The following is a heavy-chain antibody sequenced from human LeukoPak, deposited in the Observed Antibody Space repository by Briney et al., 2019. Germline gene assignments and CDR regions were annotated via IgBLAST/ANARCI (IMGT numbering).Heavy chain of an antibody. CDR2: IYSGDNT. Sequence: GGSLRLSCAASGFTVSTNYMSWVRQAPGKGLEWVSVIYSGDNTYYADSVKGRFTISRDNSKNTLYLQMNSLRAEDTAVYYCARASVTQRYYFDYWGQGTLVTVSS. J-gene: IGHJ4*02. D-gene: IGHD4-17*01. CDR1: GFTVSTNY. CDR3: ARASVTQRYYFDY. V-gene: IGHV3-66*02.